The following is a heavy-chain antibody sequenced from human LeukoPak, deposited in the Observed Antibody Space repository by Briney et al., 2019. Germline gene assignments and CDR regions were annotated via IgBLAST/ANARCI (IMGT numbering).Heavy chain of an antibody. J-gene: IGHJ3*02. V-gene: IGHV5-10-1*01. Sequence: GESLKISCRTSGYSFTDCWISWVRQMPGKGLEWMGRIDPTDSYTNYSPSFQGHVTVSVDKSISTAYLQWSSLMASDTAMYYCARMNTSSWYGFEYAFDIWGQGTMVTVSS. D-gene: IGHD6-13*01. CDR1: GYSFTDCW. CDR2: IDPTDSYT. CDR3: ARMNTSSWYGFEYAFDI.